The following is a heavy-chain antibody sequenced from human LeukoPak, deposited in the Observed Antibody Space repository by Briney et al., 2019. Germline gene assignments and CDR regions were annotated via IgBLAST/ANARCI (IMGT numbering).Heavy chain of an antibody. D-gene: IGHD3-22*01. CDR1: GGSISSSSYY. CDR2: IYYSGST. Sequence: PSETLSLTCTVSGGSISSSSYYWGWIRQPPGKGLEWIGGIYYSGSTYYNPSLKSRVTISVDTSKNQFSLKLSSVTAADTAVYYCARHRMYYYDSSGRGVADVFDIWGQGTMVTVSS. V-gene: IGHV4-39*01. CDR3: ARHRMYYYDSSGRGVADVFDI. J-gene: IGHJ3*02.